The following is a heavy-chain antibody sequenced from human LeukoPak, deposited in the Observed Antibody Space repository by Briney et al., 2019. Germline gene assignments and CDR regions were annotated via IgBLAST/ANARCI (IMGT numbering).Heavy chain of an antibody. CDR3: ARGATTYFDY. CDR2: TYYRSKWYY. J-gene: IGHJ4*02. D-gene: IGHD5-12*01. V-gene: IGHV6-1*01. CDR1: GDSVSSNSTT. Sequence: SQTLSLTCAISGDSVSSNSTTWTWVRQSPSRGLEWLGRTYYRSKWYYDYAVSVKSRMTINPDTSKNQFSLQLSSVTPEDTAVYYCARGATTYFDYWGQGTLVTVSS.